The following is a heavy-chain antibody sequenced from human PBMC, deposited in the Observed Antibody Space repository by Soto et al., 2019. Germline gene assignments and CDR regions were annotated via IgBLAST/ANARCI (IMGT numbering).Heavy chain of an antibody. CDR2: IGGSGVSA. V-gene: IGHV3-23*01. J-gene: IGHJ6*03. CDR3: AKHFGSGRLGYHMDV. CDR1: GFTFSSYA. Sequence: GGSLRLSCAASGFTFSSYAMSWVRQAPGKGLEWVSSIGGSGVSAYYADSLKGRFTISRDNSQNTLYLQMNSLRAEDTAVYYCAKHFGSGRLGYHMDVWGKGTTVTVSS. D-gene: IGHD3-10*01.